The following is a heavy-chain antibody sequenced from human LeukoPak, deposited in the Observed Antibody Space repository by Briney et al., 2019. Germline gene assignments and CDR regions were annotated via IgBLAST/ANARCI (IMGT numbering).Heavy chain of an antibody. CDR2: IYSSGST. J-gene: IGHJ4*02. CDR1: GGSISSGSYY. V-gene: IGHV4-61*02. Sequence: PSETLSLTCTVSGGSISSGSYYWSWIRQPAGKGLEWIGRIYSSGSTNYNPSLKSRVTMSVDTSKNQFSLKLSSVTAADTAVYYCARDRWTTVTTFDYWGQGTLVTVSS. D-gene: IGHD4-17*01. CDR3: ARDRWTTVTTFDY.